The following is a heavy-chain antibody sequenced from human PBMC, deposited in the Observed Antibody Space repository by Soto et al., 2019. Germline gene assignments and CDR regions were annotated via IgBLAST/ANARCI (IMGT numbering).Heavy chain of an antibody. D-gene: IGHD6-6*01. J-gene: IGHJ6*03. CDR3: AADPLRSRSYYYMDV. CDR1: GFTFTSSA. V-gene: IGHV1-58*02. Sequence: QMQLVQSGPEVKKPGTSVKVSCKASGFTFTSSAMQWVRQARGQRLEWIGWIVVGSGNTNYAQKFQERVTIARDMSTSTAYMELSSLRSEDTAVYYCAADPLRSRSYYYMDVWGKGTTVTVSS. CDR2: IVVGSGNT.